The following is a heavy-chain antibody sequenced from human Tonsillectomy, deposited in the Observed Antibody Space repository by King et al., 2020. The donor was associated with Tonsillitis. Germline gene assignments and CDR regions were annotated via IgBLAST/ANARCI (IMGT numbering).Heavy chain of an antibody. V-gene: IGHV3-33*01. CDR1: RFTFSSFA. J-gene: IGHJ4*02. CDR3: ARGQRRFDFDD. Sequence: VQLQESGGGVVQPGRSLRLSCAASRFTFSSFAMHWVRQAPGKGLEWVAVVWSDGSNTYYADSVKDRFTISRDNSQNTVSLQMNSLRVDDTAVYYCARGQRRFDFDDWGQGTLVIVSS. D-gene: IGHD3-10*01. CDR2: VWSDGSNT.